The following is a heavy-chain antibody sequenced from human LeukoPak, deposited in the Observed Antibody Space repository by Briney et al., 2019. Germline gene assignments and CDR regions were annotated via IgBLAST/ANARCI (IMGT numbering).Heavy chain of an antibody. Sequence: SETLSLTCTVSGGSISSSSYYWGWIRQPAGKGLEWIGRIYTSGSTNYNPSLKSRVTMSVDTSKNQFSLKLSSVTAADTAVYYCARGRQTDYLDYWGQGTLVTVSS. V-gene: IGHV4-61*02. CDR2: IYTSGST. J-gene: IGHJ4*02. CDR3: ARGRQTDYLDY. CDR1: GGSISSSSYY.